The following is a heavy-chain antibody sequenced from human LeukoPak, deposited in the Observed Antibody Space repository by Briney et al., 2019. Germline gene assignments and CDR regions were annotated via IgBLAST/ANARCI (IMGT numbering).Heavy chain of an antibody. CDR1: GGSISGYY. Sequence: SETLSLTCTVSGGSISGYYWSWIRQPPGEGLGWIGYIYSSGSTNYNPSLGSRVTVSVDTSKNQFSLQLSSVTAADTAVYYCARFAYCGGHCWYYFDYWGQGTLVTVSS. CDR3: ARFAYCGGHCWYYFDY. D-gene: IGHD2-21*02. J-gene: IGHJ4*02. CDR2: IYSSGST. V-gene: IGHV4-59*01.